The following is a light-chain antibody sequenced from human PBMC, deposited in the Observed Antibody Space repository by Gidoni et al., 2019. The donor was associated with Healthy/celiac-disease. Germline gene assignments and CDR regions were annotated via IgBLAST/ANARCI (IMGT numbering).Light chain of an antibody. CDR1: SSNIGNNY. V-gene: IGLV1-51*02. CDR2: ENN. CDR3: GTWDSSLSAFYV. Sequence: QSVLTQPPSVSSAPGQPVTISCSGSSSNIGNNYVSWYQQLPGTAPKLPIYENNKRPSGIPDRFSGSKSGTSATLGITGLQTGDEADYYCGTWDSSLSAFYVFGTGTKVTVL. J-gene: IGLJ1*01.